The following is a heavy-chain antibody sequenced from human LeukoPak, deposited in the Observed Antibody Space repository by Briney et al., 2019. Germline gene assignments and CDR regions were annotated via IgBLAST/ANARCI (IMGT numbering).Heavy chain of an antibody. D-gene: IGHD6-6*01. CDR1: GFTFSSYW. Sequence: PGGSLRLSCAASGFTFSSYWMSWVRQAPGKGLEWVANIKQDGSEKYYVDSVKGRFTISRDNAKNSLYLQMKSLRAEDTAVYYCARDISEARREGLYYYMDVWGKGTTVTVSS. V-gene: IGHV3-7*01. CDR3: ARDISEARREGLYYYMDV. CDR2: IKQDGSEK. J-gene: IGHJ6*03.